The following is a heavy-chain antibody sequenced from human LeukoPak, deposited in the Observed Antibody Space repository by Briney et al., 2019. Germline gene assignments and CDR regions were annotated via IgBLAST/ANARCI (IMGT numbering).Heavy chain of an antibody. D-gene: IGHD3-10*01. CDR3: AREGTTHLPMVRGVIGY. CDR1: GGSISSSSYY. CDR2: IYYSGST. V-gene: IGHV4-39*07. J-gene: IGHJ4*02. Sequence: SETLSLTCTVSGGSISSSSYYWGWIRQPPGKGLEWIGSIYYSGSTYYNPSLKSRVTISVDTSKNQFSLKLSSVTAADTAVYYCAREGTTHLPMVRGVIGYWGQGTLVTVSS.